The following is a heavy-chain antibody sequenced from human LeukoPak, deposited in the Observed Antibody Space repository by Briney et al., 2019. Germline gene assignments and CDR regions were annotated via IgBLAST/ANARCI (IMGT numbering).Heavy chain of an antibody. Sequence: GASVKVSCKASGYTFTSYGISWVRQAPGQGLEWMGGIIPIFGTANYAQKFQGRVTITTDESTSTAYMELSSLRSDDTAVYYCARDYLPHGMDVWGQGTTVTVSS. CDR3: ARDYLPHGMDV. V-gene: IGHV1-69*05. J-gene: IGHJ6*02. CDR1: GYTFTSYG. CDR2: IIPIFGTA.